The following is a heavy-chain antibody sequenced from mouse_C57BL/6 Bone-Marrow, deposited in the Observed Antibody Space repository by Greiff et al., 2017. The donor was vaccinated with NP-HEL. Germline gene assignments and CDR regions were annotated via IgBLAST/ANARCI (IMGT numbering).Heavy chain of an antibody. J-gene: IGHJ4*01. Sequence: EVKLMESGGGLVKPGGSLKLSCAASGFTFSSYAMSWVRQTPEKRLEWVATISDGGSYTYYPDNVKGRFTISRDNAKNNLYLQMSHLKSEDTAMYYCAREDYYYSNPYYAMDYWGQGTSVTVSS. CDR1: GFTFSSYA. D-gene: IGHD2-5*01. V-gene: IGHV5-4*01. CDR3: AREDYYYSNPYYAMDY. CDR2: ISDGGSYT.